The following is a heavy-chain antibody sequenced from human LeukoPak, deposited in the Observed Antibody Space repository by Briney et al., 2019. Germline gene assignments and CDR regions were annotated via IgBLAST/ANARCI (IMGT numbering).Heavy chain of an antibody. D-gene: IGHD3-3*01. J-gene: IGHJ4*02. CDR2: INHSGST. Sequence: SETLSLTCAVYGGSFSGYYWSWIRQPPGKGLEWIGEINHSGSTNYNPSLKSRVTISVDTSKNQFSLKLSSVTAADTAVYYCARAMQTYYDFWSGYGGFDYWGQGTLVTVSS. CDR3: ARAMQTYYDFWSGYGGFDY. V-gene: IGHV4-34*01. CDR1: GGSFSGYY.